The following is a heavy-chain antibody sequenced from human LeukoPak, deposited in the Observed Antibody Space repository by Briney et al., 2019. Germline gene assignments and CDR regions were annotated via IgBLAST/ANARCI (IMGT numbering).Heavy chain of an antibody. CDR3: ARALPHRRLMDTTMEQHWFDP. Sequence: ASVKVSCKASGYTFTNYYMHWVRQAPGQGLEWMGIINPSGGNTNYAQKFQGRVTMTRDMSTSTVYMELSSLRSEDTAMYYCARALPHRRLMDTTMEQHWFDPWGQGTLVTVSS. J-gene: IGHJ5*02. V-gene: IGHV1-46*01. D-gene: IGHD5-18*01. CDR1: GYTFTNYY. CDR2: INPSGGNT.